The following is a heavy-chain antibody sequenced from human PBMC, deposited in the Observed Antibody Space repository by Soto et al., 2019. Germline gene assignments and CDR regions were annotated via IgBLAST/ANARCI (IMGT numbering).Heavy chain of an antibody. D-gene: IGHD6-6*01. J-gene: IGHJ6*02. Sequence: PGVSLRLSCAAAGCTCSSHGMHRVLKDPGRGLEWVAVIWYDGSNKYYADSVKGRFTISRDNSKNTLYLQMNSLRAEDTAVYYCARDSVEGTLEPQLVYYYYGMDVWGQGTTVTVSS. CDR3: ARDSVEGTLEPQLVYYYYGMDV. V-gene: IGHV3-33*01. CDR2: IWYDGSNK. CDR1: GCTCSSHG.